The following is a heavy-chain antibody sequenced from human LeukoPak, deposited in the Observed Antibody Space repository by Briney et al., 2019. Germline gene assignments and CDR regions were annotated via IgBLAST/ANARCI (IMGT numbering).Heavy chain of an antibody. V-gene: IGHV4-39*07. CDR1: GGSISSSSYY. J-gene: IGHJ5*02. CDR2: IYYSGST. CDR3: ARVERYYDILTGDPDDCWFDP. D-gene: IGHD3-9*01. Sequence: SETLSLTCTVSGGSISSSSYYWGWIRQPPGKGLEWIGSIYYSGSTYYNPSLKSRVTISVDTSKNQFSLKLSSVTAADTAVYYCARVERYYDILTGDPDDCWFDPWGQGTLVTVSS.